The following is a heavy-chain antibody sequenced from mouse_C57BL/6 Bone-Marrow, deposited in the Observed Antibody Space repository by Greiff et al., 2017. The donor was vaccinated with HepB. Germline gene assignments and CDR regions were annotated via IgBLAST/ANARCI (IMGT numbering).Heavy chain of an antibody. J-gene: IGHJ4*01. Sequence: EVKVVESGGGLVQPGGSLKLSCAASGFTFSDYYMYWVRQTPEKRLEWVAYISNGGGSTYYPDTVKGRFTISRDNAKNTLYLQMSRLKSEDTAMYYCARLPFYAMDYWGQGTSVTVSS. V-gene: IGHV5-12*01. CDR1: GFTFSDYY. CDR2: ISNGGGST. CDR3: ARLPFYAMDY.